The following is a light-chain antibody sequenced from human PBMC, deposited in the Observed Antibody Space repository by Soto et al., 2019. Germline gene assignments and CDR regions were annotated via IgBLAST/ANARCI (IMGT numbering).Light chain of an antibody. CDR3: QSYDSSLSGHVV. Sequence: QAVVTQPPSVSGAPGQRVTLSCTGSSSNIGAGYDVHWYQQLPGTAPKLLIYGNSNRPSGVPDRFSGSKSGTSASLAITGLQAEDEADYYCQSYDSSLSGHVVFGGGTKVTVL. CDR2: GNS. CDR1: SSNIGAGYD. J-gene: IGLJ2*01. V-gene: IGLV1-40*01.